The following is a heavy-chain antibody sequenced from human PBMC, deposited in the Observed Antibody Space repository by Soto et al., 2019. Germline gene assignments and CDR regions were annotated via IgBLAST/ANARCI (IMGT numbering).Heavy chain of an antibody. D-gene: IGHD5-12*01. CDR3: AKADGYPYYFDY. Sequence: GSLRLSCAASGFTFSSYAMSWVHQAPEKGLELISIISAAGDTKKYVDSVKGRSTISRDSAKNTLYLLMNSVRAADTALYYCAKADGYPYYFDYWGQGTLVTVSS. V-gene: IGHV3-23*01. CDR2: ISAAGDTK. J-gene: IGHJ4*02. CDR1: GFTFSSYA.